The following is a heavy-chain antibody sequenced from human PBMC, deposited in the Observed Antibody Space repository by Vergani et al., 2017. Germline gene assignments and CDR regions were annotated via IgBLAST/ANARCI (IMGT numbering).Heavy chain of an antibody. CDR3: AKAQLLWFGGALDY. CDR1: GFTFDDYA. J-gene: IGHJ4*02. CDR2: MSWNRGII. V-gene: IGHV3-9*01. D-gene: IGHD3-10*01. Sequence: EVQLVESGGGLVQPGRSLRLSCAASGFTFDDYAMHWVRQAPGKGLEWVAGMSWNRGIIGYADSVKGRFTISRDTAKNSLYLQMNSLRADDTPLYYCAKAQLLWFGGALDYWGQGTLVTVSS.